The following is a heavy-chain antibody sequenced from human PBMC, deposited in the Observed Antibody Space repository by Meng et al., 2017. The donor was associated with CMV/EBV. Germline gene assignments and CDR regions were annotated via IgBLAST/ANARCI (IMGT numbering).Heavy chain of an antibody. CDR2: IIPIFGTA. Sequence: LGPTEVEWKNPGSLGKDSCTGAGGTVSSYANSWVRKAPGQGLEWMGGIIPIFGTANYAQKFQGRVTITADESTSTAYMELSSLRSEDTAVYYCAREGGIVVVPAAPGWFDPWGQGTLVTVSS. CDR3: AREGGIVVVPAAPGWFDP. J-gene: IGHJ5*02. D-gene: IGHD2-2*01. V-gene: IGHV1-69*01. CDR1: GGTVSSYA.